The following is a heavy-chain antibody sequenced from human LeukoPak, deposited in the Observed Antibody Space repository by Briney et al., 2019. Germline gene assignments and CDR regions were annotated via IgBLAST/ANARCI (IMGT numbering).Heavy chain of an antibody. V-gene: IGHV3-64*01. J-gene: IGHJ4*02. CDR3: ARGGGDSSGYYQREYYFDY. Sequence: GGSLRLSCAASGFTFSSYAMHWVRQAPGKGLEYVSAISSNGGSTYYANSVKGRFTISRDNSKNTLYLQVGSLRAEDMAVYYCARGGGDSSGYYQREYYFDYWGQGTLVTVSS. D-gene: IGHD3-22*01. CDR2: ISSNGGST. CDR1: GFTFSSYA.